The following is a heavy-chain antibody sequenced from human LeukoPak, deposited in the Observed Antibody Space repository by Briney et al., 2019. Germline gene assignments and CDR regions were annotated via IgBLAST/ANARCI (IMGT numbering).Heavy chain of an antibody. Sequence: KPSETLSLTCVVSGGSMSSSYWTWIRQPPGKGLEWIGCIYSSGSTTYNPSLKSRVTISVDTSKNQFSLKLSSVTAADTAVYYCARRHQPTLYYFDYWGQGILVTVSS. V-gene: IGHV4-59*12. CDR3: ARRHQPTLYYFDY. CDR1: GGSMSSSY. CDR2: IYSSGST. D-gene: IGHD2/OR15-2a*01. J-gene: IGHJ4*02.